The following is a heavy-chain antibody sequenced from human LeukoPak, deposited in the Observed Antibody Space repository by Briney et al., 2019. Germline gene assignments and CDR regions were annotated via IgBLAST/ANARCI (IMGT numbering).Heavy chain of an antibody. CDR3: AREFKYYYGSGSKYNWFDP. CDR2: INHSGST. Sequence: PSETLSLTCAVYGGSFSGYYWSWIRQPPGKGLEWIGEINHSGSTNYNPSLKSRVTISVDTSKNQFSLKLSSVTAADTAVYHCAREFKYYYGSGSKYNWFDPWGQGTLVTVSS. J-gene: IGHJ5*02. CDR1: GGSFSGYY. V-gene: IGHV4-34*01. D-gene: IGHD3-10*01.